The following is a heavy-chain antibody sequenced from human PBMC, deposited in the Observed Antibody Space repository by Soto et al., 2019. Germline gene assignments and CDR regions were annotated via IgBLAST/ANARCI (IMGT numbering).Heavy chain of an antibody. CDR2: IIPIFGTA. V-gene: IGHV1-69*01. D-gene: IGHD6-19*01. J-gene: IGHJ3*02. CDR3: ARDQYGIAVAEGAFDI. Sequence: QVQLVQSGAEVKKPGSSVKVSCKASGGTFSSYAISWVRQAPGQGLEWMGGIIPIFGTANYAQKFQGRVTITADESTSTAYMELSSLRSEDTAVYYCARDQYGIAVAEGAFDIWGQVTMVTVSS. CDR1: GGTFSSYA.